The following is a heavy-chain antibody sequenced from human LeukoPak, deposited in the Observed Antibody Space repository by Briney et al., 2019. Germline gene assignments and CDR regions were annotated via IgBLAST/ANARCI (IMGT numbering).Heavy chain of an antibody. CDR2: ISGGSEDT. CDR1: GFAFGGYA. J-gene: IGHJ6*02. Sequence: GGSLRLSCTASGFAFGGYAMSWVRQAPGKGLEWVSSISGGSEDTYYAGSVKGRFTISRDKSKSTLYLQMNSLRAEDTAVYYCARTIAQYSNSWLYFYYGLDVWGQGTTVTVS. V-gene: IGHV3-23*01. CDR3: ARTIAQYSNSWLYFYYGLDV. D-gene: IGHD6-13*01.